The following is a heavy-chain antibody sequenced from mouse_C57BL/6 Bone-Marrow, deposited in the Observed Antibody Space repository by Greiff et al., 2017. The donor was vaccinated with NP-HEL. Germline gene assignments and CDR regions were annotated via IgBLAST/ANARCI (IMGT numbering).Heavy chain of an antibody. V-gene: IGHV5-6*01. J-gene: IGHJ2*01. Sequence: EVKLVESGGDLVKPGGSLKLSCAASGYTFSSYGMSWVRQTPEQRLEWVATISSGGSYTYYPDNVKGRFTISRDNAKNTLYLQMSSLKSEDTAMYYCARQGYCYGSYYFDYWGQGTTLTVSS. CDR3: ARQGYCYGSYYFDY. CDR2: ISSGGSYT. D-gene: IGHD1-1*01. CDR1: GYTFSSYG.